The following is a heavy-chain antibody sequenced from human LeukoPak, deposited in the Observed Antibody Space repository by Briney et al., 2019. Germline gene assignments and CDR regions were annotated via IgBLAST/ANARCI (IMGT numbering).Heavy chain of an antibody. CDR3: ARGKYYYDSSGFHPDAFDI. CDR2: SYHSGST. J-gene: IGHJ3*02. CDR1: GGSISSGGYS. D-gene: IGHD3-22*01. Sequence: SQTLSLTCAVSGGSISSGGYSWSWIRQPPGKGLEWIGYSYHSGSTYYNPSLKSRVTISVDRSKNQFSLKLSSVTAADTAVYYCARGKYYYDSSGFHPDAFDIWGQGTMVTVSS. V-gene: IGHV4-30-2*01.